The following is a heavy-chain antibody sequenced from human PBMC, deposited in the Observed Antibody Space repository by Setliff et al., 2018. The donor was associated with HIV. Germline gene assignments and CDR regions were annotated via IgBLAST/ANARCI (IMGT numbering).Heavy chain of an antibody. V-gene: IGHV4-61*09. CDR2: IYTNGYT. Sequence: SETLSLTCSVSGGSISSGSYYWAWLRQPAGKGPEWIGHIYTNGYTNYNPSLKSRVTISVDTSKNQFSLRLTSVTAADTAVYYCARAPPGIQNDAFDVWGQGTMVTVSS. CDR1: GGSISSGSYY. J-gene: IGHJ3*01. CDR3: ARAPPGIQNDAFDV.